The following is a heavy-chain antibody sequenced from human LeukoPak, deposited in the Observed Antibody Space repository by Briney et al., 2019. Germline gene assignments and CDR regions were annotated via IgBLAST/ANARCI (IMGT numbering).Heavy chain of an antibody. CDR2: ISYDGSNK. CDR1: GFTFSSYG. V-gene: IGHV3-30*18. J-gene: IGHJ4*02. Sequence: PGGSLRLSCAASGFTFSSYGMHWVRQAPGKGLEWVAVISYDGSNKDYADSVKGRFTISRDNAKNSLYLQMNSLRAEDTALYYCAKDIQSSSWSQTGGFDYWGQGTLVTVSS. CDR3: AKDIQSSSWSQTGGFDY. D-gene: IGHD6-13*01.